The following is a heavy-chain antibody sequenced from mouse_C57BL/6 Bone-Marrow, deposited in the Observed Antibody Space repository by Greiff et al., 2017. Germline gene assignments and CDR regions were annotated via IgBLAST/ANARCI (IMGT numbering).Heavy chain of an antibody. CDR2: ISSGGSYT. Sequence: EVKLMESGGDLVKPGGSLKLSCAASGFTFSSYGMSWVRQTPDKRLEWVATISSGGSYTYYPDSVKGRFTISRDNAKNTLYLQMSSLKSEDTAMYYCARQSTSFDYWGQGTTLTVSS. V-gene: IGHV5-6*01. CDR1: GFTFSSYG. CDR3: ARQSTSFDY. D-gene: IGHD5-1*01. J-gene: IGHJ2*01.